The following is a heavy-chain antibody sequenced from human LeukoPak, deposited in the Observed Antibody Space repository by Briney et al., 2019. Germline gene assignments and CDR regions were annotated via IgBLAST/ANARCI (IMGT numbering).Heavy chain of an antibody. CDR3: ARRVHYYYDSSGYYYFDY. CDR2: INYSGST. CDR1: GVSISSSSYY. Sequence: SETLSLTCTVSGVSISSSSYYWGWIRQPPGKGLEWIGSINYSGSTYYNPSLKSRVTISVDTSKNQFSLKLSSVTAADTAVYYCARRVHYYYDSSGYYYFDYWGQGTLVTVSS. V-gene: IGHV4-39*01. J-gene: IGHJ4*02. D-gene: IGHD3-22*01.